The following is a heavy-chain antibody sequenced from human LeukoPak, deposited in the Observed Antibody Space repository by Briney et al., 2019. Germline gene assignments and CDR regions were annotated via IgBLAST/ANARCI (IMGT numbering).Heavy chain of an antibody. J-gene: IGHJ4*02. CDR1: GFTFRNHW. CDR3: ARDQRVTGRPDIDY. CDR2: ISSDGSST. V-gene: IGHV3-74*03. Sequence: GGSLRLSCAASGFTFRNHWMHWVRQTPGKGLVWVSRISSDGSSTTYADSVKGRLTISRDNAKNTLYLQMNNLRAEDTAMYYCARDQRVTGRPDIDYWGQGTLVIVSS. D-gene: IGHD6-6*01.